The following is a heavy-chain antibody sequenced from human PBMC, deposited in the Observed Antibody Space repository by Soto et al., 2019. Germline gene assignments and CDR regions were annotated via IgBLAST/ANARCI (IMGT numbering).Heavy chain of an antibody. J-gene: IGHJ4*02. CDR3: ARHYDFWSGPQFDY. V-gene: IGHV2-5*02. CDR1: VFSLSTSGVG. D-gene: IGHD3-3*01. CDR2: IYWDDDK. Sequence: SGPTLVNPTQTLTLTCTFSVFSLSTSGVGVGWIRQPPGKALEWLALIYWDDDKRYSPSLKSRLTITKDTSKNQVVLTMTNMDPVDTATYYCARHYDFWSGPQFDYWGQGTLVTVSS.